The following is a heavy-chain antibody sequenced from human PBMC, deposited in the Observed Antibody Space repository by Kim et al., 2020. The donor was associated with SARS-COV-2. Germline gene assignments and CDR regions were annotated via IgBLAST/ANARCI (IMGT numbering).Heavy chain of an antibody. J-gene: IGHJ4*02. D-gene: IGHD5-12*01. Sequence: GGSLRLSCAASGLSFSDSYMNWVRQAPGKGLEWLSFISTRGESIFYADSVEGRFTISRDNAKNSLYLQMNYLRDEDTAVYYCARSGNGYNACGIWCQG. CDR1: GLSFSDSY. CDR3: ARSGNGYNACGI. V-gene: IGHV3-11*01. CDR2: ISTRGESI.